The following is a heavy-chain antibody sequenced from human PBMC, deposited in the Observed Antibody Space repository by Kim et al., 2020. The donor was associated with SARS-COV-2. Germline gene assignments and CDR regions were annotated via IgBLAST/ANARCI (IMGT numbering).Heavy chain of an antibody. Sequence: YVDSVKGRFTISRDNAKNSLYLQMNSLRAEDTAVYYCARDSSDPVGYFDYWGQGTLVTVSS. J-gene: IGHJ4*02. CDR3: ARDSSDPVGYFDY. V-gene: IGHV3-7*01.